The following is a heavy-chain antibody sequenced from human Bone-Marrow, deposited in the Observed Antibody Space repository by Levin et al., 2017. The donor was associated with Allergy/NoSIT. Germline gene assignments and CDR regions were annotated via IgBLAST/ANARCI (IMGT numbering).Heavy chain of an antibody. J-gene: IGHJ4*02. V-gene: IGHV3-23*01. Sequence: GGSLRLSCAASGFSFSTFALAWVRQAPGKGLEWVSAIGGAGDSTFYADSVEGRFTISRDNSKNKVYLQMDSLRAEDTAIYYCAKAASAFDRTSWYLWFDYWGLCALVTVSS. CDR3: AKAASAFDRTSWYLWFDY. CDR2: IGGAGDST. CDR1: GFSFSTFA. D-gene: IGHD6-13*01.